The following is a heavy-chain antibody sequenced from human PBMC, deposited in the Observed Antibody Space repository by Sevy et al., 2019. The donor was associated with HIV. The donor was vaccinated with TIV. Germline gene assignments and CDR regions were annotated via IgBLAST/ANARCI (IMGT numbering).Heavy chain of an antibody. V-gene: IGHV3-48*01. CDR3: ARDGPPDYDFWSGYYPPYYGMDV. CDR2: ISSSSSTI. CDR1: GFTFSSYS. D-gene: IGHD3-3*01. J-gene: IGHJ6*02. Sequence: GGSLRLSCAASGFTFSSYSMNWVRQAPGKGLEWVSYISSSSSTIYYADSVKGRFTISRDNAKNSLYLQMNSLRAEDTAVYYCARDGPPDYDFWSGYYPPYYGMDVWGQGTTVTVSS.